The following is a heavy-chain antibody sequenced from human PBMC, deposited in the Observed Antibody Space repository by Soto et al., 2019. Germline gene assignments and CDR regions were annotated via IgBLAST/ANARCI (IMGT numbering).Heavy chain of an antibody. CDR1: GESISSSSYY. CDR2: IYYSGRT. CDR3: ARQRTTVVTQAYFDH. V-gene: IGHV4-39*01. J-gene: IGHJ4*02. Sequence: SETLSLTCIVSGESISSSSYYWGWIRQPPGKGLEWVGSIYYSGRTYYNPSFKSRVTISIDTSKNQFSLKLSSVTATDTAVYYCARQRTTVVTQAYFDHWGQGALVTVSS. D-gene: IGHD2-21*02.